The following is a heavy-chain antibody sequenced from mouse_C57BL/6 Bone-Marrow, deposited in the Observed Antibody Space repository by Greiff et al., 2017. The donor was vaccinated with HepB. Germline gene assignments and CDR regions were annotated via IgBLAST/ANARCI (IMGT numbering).Heavy chain of an antibody. CDR3: ERGGLLRWYVDN. J-gene: IGHJ2*01. CDR2: INTNYGTT. V-gene: IGHV1-39*01. CDR1: GYSFTDYN. Sequence: VQLKQSGPELVKPGASVKISCKASGYSFTDYNMNWVKQSNGKSLEWIGVINTNYGTTSYNQKFKGKATLTVDQSSSTAYMQLNSLTSEDSAVYYCERGGLLRWYVDNWGQGTTLTVSS. D-gene: IGHD1-1*01.